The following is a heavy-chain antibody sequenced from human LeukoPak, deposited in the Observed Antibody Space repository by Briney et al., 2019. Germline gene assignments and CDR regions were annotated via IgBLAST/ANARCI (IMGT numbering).Heavy chain of an antibody. CDR2: INSGSFSI. CDR3: VRDRYDSSGYLDH. J-gene: IGHJ4*02. D-gene: IGHD3-22*01. CDR1: GFTFSSYT. V-gene: IGHV3-21*01. Sequence: GGSLRLSCAASGFTFSSYTMNWVRQAPGGGLEWVSSINSGSFSIYYADSVKGRFTISRDNDKNSLSLQMTSLRAEDTALYFCVRDRYDSSGYLDHWGPGTLVTVSS.